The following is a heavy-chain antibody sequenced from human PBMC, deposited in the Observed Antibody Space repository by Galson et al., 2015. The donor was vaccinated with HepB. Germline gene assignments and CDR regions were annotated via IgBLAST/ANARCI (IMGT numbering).Heavy chain of an antibody. J-gene: IGHJ6*02. CDR2: IDPSDSYT. V-gene: IGHV5-10-1*01. CDR3: ATWSAGCSSTSCYSYYYYYYGMDV. D-gene: IGHD2-2*01. Sequence: QSGAEVKKPGESLRISCKGSGYSFTSYWISWVRQMPGKGLEWMGRIDPSDSYTNYSPSFQGHVTISADKSISTAYLQWSSLKASDTAMYYCATWSAGCSSTSCYSYYYYYYGMDVWGQGTTVTVSS. CDR1: GYSFTSYW.